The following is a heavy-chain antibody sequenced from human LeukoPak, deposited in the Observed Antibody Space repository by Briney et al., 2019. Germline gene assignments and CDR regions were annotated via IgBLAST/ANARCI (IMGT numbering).Heavy chain of an antibody. CDR3: TTIRPGY. Sequence: GGSLRLSCAASGFTFSSYWRHWVRQVPGKGLVWIARIKVGGTTTDYADSVNGRFTISRDDAKNTLYLQMNMLGAEATAVYCCTTIRPGYWGQGTLVTVSP. CDR1: GFTFSSYW. CDR2: IKVGGTTT. D-gene: IGHD5-12*01. V-gene: IGHV3-74*01. J-gene: IGHJ4*02.